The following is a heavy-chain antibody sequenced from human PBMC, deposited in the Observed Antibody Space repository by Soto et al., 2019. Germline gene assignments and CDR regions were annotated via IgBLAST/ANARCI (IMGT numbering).Heavy chain of an antibody. CDR2: IYYSGST. J-gene: IGHJ4*02. CDR1: GGSISSSSYY. V-gene: IGHV4-39*01. Sequence: SETLSLTCTVSGGSISSSSYYWGWIRQPPGKGLEWIGSIYYSGSTYYNPSLKSRVTISVDTSKNQFSLKLSSVTAADTAVYYCARYNLLSAFSSGYLYYFDYWGQGTLVTVSS. CDR3: ARYNLLSAFSSGYLYYFDY. D-gene: IGHD3-22*01.